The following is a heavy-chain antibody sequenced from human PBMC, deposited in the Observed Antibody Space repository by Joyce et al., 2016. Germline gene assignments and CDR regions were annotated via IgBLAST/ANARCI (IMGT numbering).Heavy chain of an antibody. CDR2: SVPMSATT. CDR3: ARGRGDDFWSGYYGSIDY. V-gene: IGHV1-69*01. J-gene: IGHJ4*02. CDR1: GDIFNAYG. Sequence: QVQLEQSGAEVKKPGSSVKVSCTPSGDIFNAYGVNWVRQAPGQGLEWLGGSVPMSATTDYAQKVRGRLTISAHEPTSTVYMELSSLRSDDTGTYYCARGRGDDFWSGYYGSIDYWGQGTLVSVSS. D-gene: IGHD3-3*01.